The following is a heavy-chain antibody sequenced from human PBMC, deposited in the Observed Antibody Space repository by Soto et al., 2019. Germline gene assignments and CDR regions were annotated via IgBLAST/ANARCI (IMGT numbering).Heavy chain of an antibody. CDR1: GYTFISYG. CDR2: ISAYNGKT. D-gene: IGHD3-9*01. Sequence: ASVKVSCKASGYTFISYGINWVRQAPGQGLEWMGWISAYNGKTDYAQKFQGRLTMTTDTSTNTVFMELRSLRSDDTALYYCARDVVILTGYDAFDIWGKGTMVTVSS. J-gene: IGHJ3*02. CDR3: ARDVVILTGYDAFDI. V-gene: IGHV1-18*01.